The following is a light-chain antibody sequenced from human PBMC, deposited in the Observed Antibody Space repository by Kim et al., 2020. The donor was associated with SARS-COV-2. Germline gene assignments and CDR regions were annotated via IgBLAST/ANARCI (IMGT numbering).Light chain of an antibody. CDR3: QQDYNLPPT. J-gene: IGKJ1*01. Sequence: PGERVTLSCRASQSVSSSYLTWYQQKPGQAPRLLIYGASTRATSSPARFSGSGSGTDFTLTISSLQPEDFAVYYCQQDYNLPPTFGQGTKVDIK. CDR1: QSVSSSY. V-gene: IGKV3D-7*01. CDR2: GAS.